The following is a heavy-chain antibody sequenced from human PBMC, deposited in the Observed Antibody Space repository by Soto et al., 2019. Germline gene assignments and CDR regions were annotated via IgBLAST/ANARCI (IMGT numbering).Heavy chain of an antibody. CDR2: IVVGSGNT. CDR1: GFTFTSSA. V-gene: IGHV1-58*01. Sequence: GASVKVSCKASGFTFTSSAVQWVRQARGQRLEWIGWIVVGSGNTNYAQKFQERVTITRDMSTSTAYMELSSLRSEDTAVYYCAADPSYYYDSSGYSVYWGQGTLVTVSS. J-gene: IGHJ4*02. D-gene: IGHD3-22*01. CDR3: AADPSYYYDSSGYSVY.